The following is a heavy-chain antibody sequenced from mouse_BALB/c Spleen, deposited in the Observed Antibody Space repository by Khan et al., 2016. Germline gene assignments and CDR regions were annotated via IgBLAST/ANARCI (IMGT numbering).Heavy chain of an antibody. CDR3: VRYAHAMDD. Sequence: VQLQQPGPELVKPGASVKMSCKASGYTFTSYVMHWVKQKPGQGLEWIGCINPYNDGTKYNEKFKGKATRTSDKSSSTAYMELRSLTSEDSAVYYCVRYAHAMDDWGQGTSVTVSS. D-gene: IGHD2-14*01. V-gene: IGHV1S136*01. J-gene: IGHJ4*01. CDR2: INPYNDGT. CDR1: GYTFTSYV.